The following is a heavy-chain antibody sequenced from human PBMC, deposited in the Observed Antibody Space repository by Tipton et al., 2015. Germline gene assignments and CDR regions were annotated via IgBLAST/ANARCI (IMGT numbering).Heavy chain of an antibody. CDR2: TIPMLGTT. D-gene: IGHD3-22*01. Sequence: QLVQSGAEVRKPGSSVKVSCEASGGTFSRYAISWVRQAPGQGLEWMGRTIPMLGTTSYAQKFQGRVTITADESTSTIYMALTSLISEDTAVYYCATDFDRSAYYYDSWGQGTLVTVSS. J-gene: IGHJ5*02. CDR1: GGTFSRYA. V-gene: IGHV1-69*01. CDR3: ATDFDRSAYYYDS.